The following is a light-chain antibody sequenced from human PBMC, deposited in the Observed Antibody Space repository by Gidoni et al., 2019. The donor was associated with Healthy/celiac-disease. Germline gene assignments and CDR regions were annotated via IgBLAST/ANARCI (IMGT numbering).Light chain of an antibody. V-gene: IGLV1-44*01. Sequence: QSVLTQPPSASGTPGQRVTISCSGSSSNIRTNTVNWYQHVPGTAPTLLIYNNNQRPSGVPDRFSGSKSGTSASLAISGRQSEDEADYYCASWDDSLNGLVVFGGGTKLTVL. CDR3: ASWDDSLNGLVV. J-gene: IGLJ2*01. CDR1: SSNIRTNT. CDR2: NNN.